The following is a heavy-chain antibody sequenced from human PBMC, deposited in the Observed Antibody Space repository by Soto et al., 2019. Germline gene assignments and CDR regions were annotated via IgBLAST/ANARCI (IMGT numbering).Heavy chain of an antibody. J-gene: IGHJ6*02. Sequence: QVQLVQSGAEVQKPGASAQVSCKASGYIFTDYYIHWIRQAPGRGLEWMGWINPHSGGTKSAQKFQGWVTMTRDTSTNTGFMSLTRLGYDDTGVYYCARGDAGYFYCGLDVWGQGTTVTVSS. CDR1: GYIFTDYY. D-gene: IGHD2-2*01. CDR2: INPHSGGT. V-gene: IGHV1-2*04. CDR3: ARGDAGYFYCGLDV.